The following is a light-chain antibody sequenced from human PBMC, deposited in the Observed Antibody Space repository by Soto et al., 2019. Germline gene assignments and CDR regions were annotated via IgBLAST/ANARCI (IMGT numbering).Light chain of an antibody. CDR2: DVS. Sequence: QSALTQPASVSGSPGQSITISCTGTSSDVGGYNYVSWYQQHPGKAPKLMIYDVSNRPSGVSNRFSGSKSANTASLTISELQAEDEADYYCSSYTGSSTYVVFGGGTKLTVL. V-gene: IGLV2-14*01. J-gene: IGLJ2*01. CDR1: SSDVGGYNY. CDR3: SSYTGSSTYVV.